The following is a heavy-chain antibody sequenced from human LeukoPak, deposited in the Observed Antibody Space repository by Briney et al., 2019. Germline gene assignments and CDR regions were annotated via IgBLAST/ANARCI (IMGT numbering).Heavy chain of an antibody. Sequence: GGSLRLSCAASGFTFSSYWMSWVRQAPGKGLEWVSSISSSSSYIYYADSVKGRFTISRDNAKNSLYLQMNSLRAEDTAVYYCARDTEMAYYYYMDVWGKGTTVTISS. V-gene: IGHV3-21*01. D-gene: IGHD2-8*01. CDR3: ARDTEMAYYYYMDV. CDR1: GFTFSSYW. CDR2: ISSSSSYI. J-gene: IGHJ6*03.